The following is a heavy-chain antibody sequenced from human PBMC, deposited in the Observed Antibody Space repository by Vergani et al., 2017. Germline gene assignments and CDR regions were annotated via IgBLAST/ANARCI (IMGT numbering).Heavy chain of an antibody. Sequence: QVQLMESGGGVVQPGRSLRLSCAASGFTFSSYGMHWVRQAPGKGVEWVAVIWYDGSNKYYADSVKGRFTISRDNSKNTLYLQMNSLRAEDTAVYYCARDPATVVPEPFFDYWGQGTLVTVSS. CDR3: ARDPATVVPEPFFDY. V-gene: IGHV3-33*01. J-gene: IGHJ4*02. CDR1: GFTFSSYG. D-gene: IGHD4-23*01. CDR2: IWYDGSNK.